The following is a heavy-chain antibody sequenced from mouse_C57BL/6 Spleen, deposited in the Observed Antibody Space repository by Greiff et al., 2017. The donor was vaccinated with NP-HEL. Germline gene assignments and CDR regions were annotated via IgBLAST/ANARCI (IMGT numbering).Heavy chain of an antibody. CDR2: IHPNSGST. CDR3: GRGTYYGNWGDY. Sequence: QVQLKQPGAELVKPGASVKLSCKASGYTFTSYWMHWVKQRPGQGLEWIGMIHPNSGSTNYNEKFKSKATLTVDKSSSTAYMQLSSLTSEDSAVCYCGRGTYYGNWGDYWGQVTSVTVSS. V-gene: IGHV1-64*01. D-gene: IGHD2-10*01. CDR1: GYTFTSYW. J-gene: IGHJ4*01.